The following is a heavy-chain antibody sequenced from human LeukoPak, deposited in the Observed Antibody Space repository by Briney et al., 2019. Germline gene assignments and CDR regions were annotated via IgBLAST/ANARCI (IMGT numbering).Heavy chain of an antibody. Sequence: SETLSLTCAVYGGSFSGYYWSWIRQPPGKGLEWIGEINHSGSTNYNPSLKSRVTISVDTSKNQFSLKLSSVTAADTAVYYCARGGEYYYDSSGYLHWGQGTLVTVSP. CDR2: INHSGST. D-gene: IGHD3-22*01. J-gene: IGHJ4*02. CDR1: GGSFSGYY. CDR3: ARGGEYYYDSSGYLH. V-gene: IGHV4-34*01.